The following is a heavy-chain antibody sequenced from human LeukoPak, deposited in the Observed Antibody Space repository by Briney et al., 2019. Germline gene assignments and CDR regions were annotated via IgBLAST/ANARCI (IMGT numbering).Heavy chain of an antibody. J-gene: IGHJ4*02. Sequence: GESLKISCKGSGYSFTSYWIGWVRQMPGKGLEWMGIIYPGDSDTRYSPSFQGQVTISADKSISTAYLQWSSLKASDTAMYYCARHYSIAAAGYYEMDYWGQGTLVTVSS. D-gene: IGHD6-13*01. CDR2: IYPGDSDT. V-gene: IGHV5-51*01. CDR3: ARHYSIAAAGYYEMDY. CDR1: GYSFTSYW.